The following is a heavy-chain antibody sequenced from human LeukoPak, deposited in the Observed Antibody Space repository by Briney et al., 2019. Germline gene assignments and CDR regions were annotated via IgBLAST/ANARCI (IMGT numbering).Heavy chain of an antibody. D-gene: IGHD1-1*01. V-gene: IGHV4-59*01. Sequence: SETLSLTCTVSGGSISSYYWSWIRQPPGKGLEWIGYIYYTGNTHYNPSLKSRVSISVDTSKNQFSLKLTSVTAADSAVYSCARGASTGTTRYGIDVWGQGTTVTVSS. CDR2: IYYTGNT. CDR3: ARGASTGTTRYGIDV. CDR1: GGSISSYY. J-gene: IGHJ6*02.